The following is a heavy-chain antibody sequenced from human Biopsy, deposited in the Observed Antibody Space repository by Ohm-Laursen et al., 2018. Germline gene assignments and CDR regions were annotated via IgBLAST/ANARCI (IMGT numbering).Heavy chain of an antibody. D-gene: IGHD1-26*01. CDR3: ALGGGSSVNFDY. CDR2: FRFEDRT. V-gene: IGHV4-59*01. J-gene: IGHJ4*02. Sequence: TLSLTCAVSGGSISNYFWTWIRQPPGKGLEWIGYFRFEDRTSYNSSLKSRVTISADTSKNQFSLRLSSVTAADTAVYYCALGGGSSVNFDYWGQGTLVTVSS. CDR1: GGSISNYF.